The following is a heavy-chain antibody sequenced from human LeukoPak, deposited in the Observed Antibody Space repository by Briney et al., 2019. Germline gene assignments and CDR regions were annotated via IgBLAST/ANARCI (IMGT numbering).Heavy chain of an antibody. J-gene: IGHJ3*02. CDR2: IYHSGST. Sequence: SETLSLTCGVSCYSLSMGYYGRCIRQPPGKGLEWIGSIYHSGSTYYNPSLKSRVTISVDTSKNQFSLKLRSMTDADKALYYCARWDSGEWFHDAFDIWGQGTRVTVSS. D-gene: IGHD3-3*01. V-gene: IGHV4-38-2*01. CDR3: ARWDSGEWFHDAFDI. CDR1: CYSLSMGYY.